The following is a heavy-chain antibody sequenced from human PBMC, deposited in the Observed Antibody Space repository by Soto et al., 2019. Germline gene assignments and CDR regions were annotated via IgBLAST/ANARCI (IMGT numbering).Heavy chain of an antibody. D-gene: IGHD2-21*02. CDR2: VYYTGST. Sequence: QVQLQESGPGLVTPSETLSLTCTVSGVSLTNNYWTWIRQPPGKGLEWIGYVYYTGSTSYTPSFKRRVTISVDTSTNQSSLNLRSVTAADTALYYWARGLRYYDFWGQGTLFTDSS. V-gene: IGHV4-59*01. CDR1: GVSLTNNY. J-gene: IGHJ4*02. CDR3: ARGLRYYDF.